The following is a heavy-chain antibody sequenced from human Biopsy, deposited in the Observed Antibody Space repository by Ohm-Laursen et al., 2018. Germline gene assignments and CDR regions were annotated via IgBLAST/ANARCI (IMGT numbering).Heavy chain of an antibody. Sequence: TQTITLTFSFSGFSPGARGMCVGRIRQAPGKALEGFARVVWADYKDYSASLQTTLSISKDASKSHVVLAMTNMDPIDTATYFCARRMGRLMESEGFDHWGQGARVTVS. V-gene: IGHV2-70*11. CDR3: ARRMGRLMESEGFDH. J-gene: IGHJ5*02. CDR2: VVWADYK. D-gene: IGHD3-3*01. CDR1: GFSPGARGMC.